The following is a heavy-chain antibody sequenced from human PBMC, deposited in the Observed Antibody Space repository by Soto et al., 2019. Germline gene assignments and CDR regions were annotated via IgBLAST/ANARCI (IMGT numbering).Heavy chain of an antibody. J-gene: IGHJ4*02. CDR2: IYYSGST. CDR3: AREWRDYYVDY. CDR1: GGSISSGGYY. V-gene: IGHV4-31*03. Sequence: QVQLQESGPGLVKPSQTLSLTCTVSGGSISSGGYYWSWIRQHPGKGLEWIGYIYYSGSTYYNPSLKSRVTKSGDTSKNQFSLKLSSATASDTAVYYCAREWRDYYVDYWGQGTLVTVSS.